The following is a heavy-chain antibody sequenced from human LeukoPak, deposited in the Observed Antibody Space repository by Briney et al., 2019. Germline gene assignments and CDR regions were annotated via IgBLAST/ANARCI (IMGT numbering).Heavy chain of an antibody. CDR1: GFTFSNAW. CDR3: TKEGYGDYVLDY. Sequence: GGSLRLSCAASGFTFSNAWMSWVRQAPGKGLEWVGRIKSKTDGGTTDYAAPVKGRFTISRDDSKNTLYLQMNSLKTEDTAVYYCTKEGYGDYVLDYWGQGTLVTVSS. D-gene: IGHD4-17*01. J-gene: IGHJ4*02. V-gene: IGHV3-15*01. CDR2: IKSKTDGGTT.